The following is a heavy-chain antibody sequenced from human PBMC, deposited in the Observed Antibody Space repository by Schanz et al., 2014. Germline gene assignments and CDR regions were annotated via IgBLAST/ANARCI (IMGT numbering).Heavy chain of an antibody. CDR3: ATWSGTRLFDN. V-gene: IGHV4-34*01. Sequence: QVQLQQWGAGLLKPSETLSLTCAFSGGSFSGYWWTWVRQPPGRGLEWIGEVNHIGYTNYNPSLTSRVPISVDMSKNQFSLRLSSLTAADTAAYYCATWSGTRLFDNWGQGTPVTVSS. CDR2: VNHIGYT. CDR1: GGSFSGYW. J-gene: IGHJ4*02. D-gene: IGHD1-7*01.